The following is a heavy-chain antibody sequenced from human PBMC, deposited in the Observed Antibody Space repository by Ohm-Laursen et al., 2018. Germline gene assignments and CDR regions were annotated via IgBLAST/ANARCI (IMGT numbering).Heavy chain of an antibody. D-gene: IGHD3-22*01. CDR3: AKDANYDTSGFYPAALDY. V-gene: IGHV3-9*01. Sequence: SLRLSCAASGFTFDDYAMHWVRQAPGKGLEWVSGISWNGGTIGYEDSVKGRFTISRDNSKNTLYLQMNSLRAEDKAVYYCAKDANYDTSGFYPAALDYWGQGTLVTVSS. CDR1: GFTFDDYA. J-gene: IGHJ4*02. CDR2: ISWNGGTI.